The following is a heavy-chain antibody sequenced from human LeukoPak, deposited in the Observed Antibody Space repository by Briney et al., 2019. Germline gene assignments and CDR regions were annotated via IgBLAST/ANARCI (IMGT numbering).Heavy chain of an antibody. CDR3: GRVIYDSIGYYYFDY. Sequence: PSETLSLTCTVSGGTRSSHYWIRLRQPPGKGLEWIGYIYYSGSTNYNPSLKSRVTISVDTSKNQFSLKLSSVTAADTSVYYCGRVIYDSIGYYYFDYWGQGTLVTVSS. CDR2: IYYSGST. D-gene: IGHD3-22*01. V-gene: IGHV4-59*11. J-gene: IGHJ4*02. CDR1: GGTRSSHY.